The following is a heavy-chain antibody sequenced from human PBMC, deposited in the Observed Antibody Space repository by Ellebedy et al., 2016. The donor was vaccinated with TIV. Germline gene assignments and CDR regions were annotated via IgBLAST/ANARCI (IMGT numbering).Heavy chain of an antibody. D-gene: IGHD6-19*01. CDR3: ARGDRGSGWYWDK. Sequence: GESLKISCKGSGYSFMSYWIGWVRQMPGKGLEWMGYIYPGDSDTRYSPSFQGPVTISLDKSISTAYLQSSSLKASDTAIYYCARGDRGSGWYWDKWGQGTLVTVSS. J-gene: IGHJ4*02. V-gene: IGHV5-51*01. CDR2: IYPGDSDT. CDR1: GYSFMSYW.